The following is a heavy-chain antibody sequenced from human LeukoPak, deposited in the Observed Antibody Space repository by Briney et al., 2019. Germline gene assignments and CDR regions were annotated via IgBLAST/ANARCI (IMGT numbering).Heavy chain of an antibody. Sequence: GGSLRLSCAASGFTFSSYWTHWVRQAPGKGLVWVSRINSDGSSTSYADSVKGRFTISRDNAKNTPYLQMNSLRAEDTAVYYCAISAAGGCFVYWGQGTLVTVSS. J-gene: IGHJ4*02. CDR1: GFTFSSYW. D-gene: IGHD6-13*01. CDR3: AISAAGGCFVY. V-gene: IGHV3-74*01. CDR2: INSDGSST.